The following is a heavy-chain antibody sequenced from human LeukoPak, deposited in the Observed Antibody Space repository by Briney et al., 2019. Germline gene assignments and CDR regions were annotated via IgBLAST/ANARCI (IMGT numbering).Heavy chain of an antibody. CDR1: GGSISSYY. J-gene: IGHJ3*02. Sequence: PSETLSLTCTVSGGSISSYYWSWIRQPPGKGLEWIGYIYYSGSTNYNPSLKSRVTISVDTSKNQFSLKLSSVTAADTAVYYCARDGADYDFWSGHLWAFDIWGQGTMVTVSS. V-gene: IGHV4-59*01. D-gene: IGHD3-3*01. CDR3: ARDGADYDFWSGHLWAFDI. CDR2: IYYSGST.